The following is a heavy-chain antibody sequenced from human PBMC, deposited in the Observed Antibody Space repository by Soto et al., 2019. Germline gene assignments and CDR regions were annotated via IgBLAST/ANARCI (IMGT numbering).Heavy chain of an antibody. CDR3: AKASSISWGVFDY. CDR2: ISGGSANT. J-gene: IGHJ4*02. CDR1: GFSFGNYA. Sequence: EVQLLESGGGLVQPGGSLRLSCAASGFSFGNYAMTWVRQAPGKGLEWVSAISGGSANTFFADSVKGRFTISRDNSKGTLYLQMNSLRVEDTAIYYCAKASSISWGVFDYWGQGALITVSS. D-gene: IGHD6-13*01. V-gene: IGHV3-23*01.